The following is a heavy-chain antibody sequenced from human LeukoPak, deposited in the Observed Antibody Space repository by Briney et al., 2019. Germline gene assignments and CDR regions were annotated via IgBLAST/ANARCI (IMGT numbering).Heavy chain of an antibody. Sequence: GGSLRLSCAASGFSFSTYGMHWVRQAPGKGLEWVALIWYDEGNKYYADSVKGRFTISGDNSKNTLYLQMNSLRAEDTAVYYCAGYSSGWYSPEDYWGQGTLVTVSS. D-gene: IGHD6-19*01. CDR1: GFSFSTYG. CDR2: IWYDEGNK. CDR3: AGYSSGWYSPEDY. V-gene: IGHV3-30*02. J-gene: IGHJ4*02.